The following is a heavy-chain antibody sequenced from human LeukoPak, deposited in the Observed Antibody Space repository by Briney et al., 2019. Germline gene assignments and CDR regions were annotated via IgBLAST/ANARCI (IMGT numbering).Heavy chain of an antibody. V-gene: IGHV4-59*01. CDR1: GGSISSYY. CDR3: ARGSYYFDY. Sequence: PSETLSLTCTVSGGSISSYYWSWSRQPPGKGLEWIGYIYYSGSTNFNPSLKSRVTISVDTSKNQFSLKVSSATAADTAVYYCARGSYYFDYWGQGTLVTVSS. CDR2: IYYSGST. D-gene: IGHD3-10*01. J-gene: IGHJ4*02.